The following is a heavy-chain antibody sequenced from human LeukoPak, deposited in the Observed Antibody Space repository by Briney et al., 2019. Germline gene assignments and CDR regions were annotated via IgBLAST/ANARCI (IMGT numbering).Heavy chain of an antibody. D-gene: IGHD6-19*01. CDR2: MCPGDSDT. CDR3: ARQFDSSGWGPFDY. V-gene: IGHV5-51*01. J-gene: IGHJ4*02. CDR1: GYIFASYW. Sequence: GESLKISCKGSGYIFASYWIGWVRQMPGKGLEWMGIMCPGDSDTRYSPSFQGQVTISADKSINTVYLQWNSLKASDTAMYYCARQFDSSGWGPFDYWGQGTLVTVSS.